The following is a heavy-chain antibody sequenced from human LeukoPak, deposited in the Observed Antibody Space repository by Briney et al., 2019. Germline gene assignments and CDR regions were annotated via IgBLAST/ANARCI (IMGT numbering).Heavy chain of an antibody. CDR2: ISGSGGST. V-gene: IGHV3-23*01. D-gene: IGHD1-1*01. CDR1: GFTFSSYA. Sequence: GGSLRLSCAASGFTFSSYAMSWVRQAPGKGLGWVSAISGSGGSTYYADSVKGRFTISRDNSKNTLYLQMNSLRAEDTAVYYCAKGGNWNDVAYFDYWGQGTLVSVSS. J-gene: IGHJ4*02. CDR3: AKGGNWNDVAYFDY.